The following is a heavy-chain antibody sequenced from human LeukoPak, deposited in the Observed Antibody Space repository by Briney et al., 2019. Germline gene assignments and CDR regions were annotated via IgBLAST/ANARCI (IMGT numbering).Heavy chain of an antibody. J-gene: IGHJ4*02. CDR3: ARDDNWNYSFY. CDR2: INPNSCGT. Sequence: ASVKVSCKASGYTFTGYYMHWVRQAPGQGLEWMGWINPNSCGTNYAQKFQGRVTMTRDTSISTAYMELSRLRSDDTAVYYCARDDNWNYSFYWGQGTLVTVSS. CDR1: GYTFTGYY. D-gene: IGHD1-20*01. V-gene: IGHV1-2*02.